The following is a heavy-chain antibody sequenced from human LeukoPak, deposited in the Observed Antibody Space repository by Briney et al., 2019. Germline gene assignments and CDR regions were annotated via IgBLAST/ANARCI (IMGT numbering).Heavy chain of an antibody. CDR3: ARRTRERPAAYYFTY. CDR1: GGSITSGPYF. J-gene: IGHJ4*02. D-gene: IGHD5-24*01. CDR2: IYSSGGT. V-gene: IGHV4-39*01. Sequence: PSETLSLTCTVSGGSITSGPYFWAWIRQPPGKGLEWIGSIYSSGGTHYNPSLESRVTISVDTSKNQFSLSLSSVTGADTAVYYCARRTRERPAAYYFTYWGQGALVSVSS.